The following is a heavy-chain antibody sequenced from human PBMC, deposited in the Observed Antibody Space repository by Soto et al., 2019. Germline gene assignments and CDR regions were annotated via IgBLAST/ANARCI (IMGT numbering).Heavy chain of an antibody. D-gene: IGHD3-10*01. J-gene: IGHJ6*02. CDR1: GGTFSSYA. V-gene: IGHV1-69*13. CDR3: ARDERILWFGDHPTNGMDV. CDR2: IIPIFGTA. Sequence: SVKVSCKASGGTFSSYAISWVRQAPGQGLEWMGGIIPIFGTANYAQKFQGRVTITADESTSTAYMELSSLRSEDTAVYYCARDERILWFGDHPTNGMDVWGQGTTATVSS.